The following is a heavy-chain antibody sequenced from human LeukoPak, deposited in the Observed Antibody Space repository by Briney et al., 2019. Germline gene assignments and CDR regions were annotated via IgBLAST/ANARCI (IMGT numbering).Heavy chain of an antibody. Sequence: GGSLRLSCAASGFTFSSYSMNWVRQAPGKGLEWVSSISSSSSYIYYADSVKGRFTISRDNAKNSLYLQMNSLRAEDTAVYYCAREGPGDYGGNWGYWGQGTLVTVSS. CDR2: ISSSSSYI. J-gene: IGHJ4*02. CDR3: AREGPGDYGGNWGY. D-gene: IGHD4-23*01. CDR1: GFTFSSYS. V-gene: IGHV3-21*01.